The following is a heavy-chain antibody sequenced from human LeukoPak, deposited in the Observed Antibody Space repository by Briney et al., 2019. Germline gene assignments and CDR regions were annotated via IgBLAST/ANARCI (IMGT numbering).Heavy chain of an antibody. Sequence: ASVKVSCKASGYVFRDHYLHWVRQAPGQGLEWMGWVNPQTGNTLYAQKFDGRVTMASDTSISTAYMELRGLTSDDTAIFYCARDLADNFYVMDVWGQGTTVIVSS. V-gene: IGHV1-2*02. J-gene: IGHJ6*02. CDR2: VNPQTGNT. CDR1: GYVFRDHY. D-gene: IGHD5-24*01. CDR3: ARDLADNFYVMDV.